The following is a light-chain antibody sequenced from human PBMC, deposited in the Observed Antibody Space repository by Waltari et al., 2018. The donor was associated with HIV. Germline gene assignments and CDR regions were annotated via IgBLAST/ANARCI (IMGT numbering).Light chain of an antibody. CDR3: AAWDDSLSGSWV. CDR1: SSNIGRNY. J-gene: IGLJ3*02. CDR2: RNN. Sequence: QSVMTQPPSASGTPGQRVTISCSGSSSNIGRNYVNWYQQLPGTTPKLRIYRNNQRPSGVPDRFSGSKSGTSASLAISGLRSEDEADYYGAAWDDSLSGSWVFGGGTQVTVL. V-gene: IGLV1-47*01.